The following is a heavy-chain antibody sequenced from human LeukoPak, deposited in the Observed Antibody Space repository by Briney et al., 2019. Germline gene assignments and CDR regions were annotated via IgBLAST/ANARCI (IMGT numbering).Heavy chain of an antibody. CDR2: INHNGNVN. Sequence: PGGSLRLSCAASGFTFSSYWMNWARQAPGKGLEWVASINHNGNVNYYVDSVKGRFTISRDNAKNSLYLQMSNLRAEDTAVYYCARDSYYYDSSGSKGFDYWGQGTLVTVSS. CDR3: ARDSYYYDSSGSKGFDY. D-gene: IGHD3-22*01. V-gene: IGHV3-7*03. CDR1: GFTFSSYW. J-gene: IGHJ4*02.